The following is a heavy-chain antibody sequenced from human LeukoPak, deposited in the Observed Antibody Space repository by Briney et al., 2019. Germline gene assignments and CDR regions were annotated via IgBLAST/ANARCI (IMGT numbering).Heavy chain of an antibody. V-gene: IGHV3-13*05. D-gene: IGHD2/OR15-2a*01. J-gene: IGHJ3*02. CDR1: GFTFSSYD. CDR2: IGTAGDP. CDR3: ARRGHFSDAFDI. Sequence: GGSLRVSCAASGFTFSSYDIHWVRQATGKGLEWVSAIGTAGDPYYPGSVRGRFTISRENSKNSLYLQMNSLRAGDTAVYYCARRGHFSDAFDIWGQGTMVTVSS.